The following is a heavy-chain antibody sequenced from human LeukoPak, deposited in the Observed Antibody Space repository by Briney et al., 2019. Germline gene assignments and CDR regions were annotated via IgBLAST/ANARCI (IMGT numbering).Heavy chain of an antibody. CDR1: GFTFSSYS. CDR2: ISSSSSTI. D-gene: IGHD2-2*01. CDR3: GRDLPWGYCSSTTCYDGGYLQH. Sequence: GGSLRLSCAASGFTFSSYSMNWVRKAPGKGLEWVSYISSSSSTIYYADSVKGRFTISRDNAKNSLYLQMNSLRAEDTAVYYCGRDLPWGYCSSTTCYDGGYLQHWGQGPLVPVPS. J-gene: IGHJ1*01. V-gene: IGHV3-48*01.